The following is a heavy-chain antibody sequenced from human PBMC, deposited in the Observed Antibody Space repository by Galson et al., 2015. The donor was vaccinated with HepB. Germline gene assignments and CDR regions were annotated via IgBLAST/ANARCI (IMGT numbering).Heavy chain of an antibody. CDR2: ISSSSTYI. V-gene: IGHV3-21*06. CDR3: ASERVVPGAASDDY. Sequence: SLRLSCAASGFTFRTYSMNWVRQAPGEGLEWVSSISSSSTYIYYADSVKGRFTISRDNAKNSLYLEMNSLRVEDTAVYYCASERVVPGAASDDYWGQGTLVTVSS. D-gene: IGHD2-2*01. J-gene: IGHJ4*02. CDR1: GFTFRTYS.